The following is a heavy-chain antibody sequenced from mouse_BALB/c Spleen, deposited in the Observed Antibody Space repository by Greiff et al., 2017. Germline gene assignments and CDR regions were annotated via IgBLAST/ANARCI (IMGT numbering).Heavy chain of an antibody. J-gene: IGHJ4*01. CDR1: GFTFSDFY. Sequence: EVKLVESGGGLVQPGGSLRLSCATSGFTFSDFYMEWVRQPPGKRLEWIAASRNKADDYTTEYSASVKGRFIVSRDTSQSILYLQMNALRAEDTAMYDCASDAVYYALYAMDYWGQGTSVTVSS. D-gene: IGHD1-1*01. CDR3: ASDAVYYALYAMDY. V-gene: IGHV7-1*02. CDR2: SRNKADDYTT.